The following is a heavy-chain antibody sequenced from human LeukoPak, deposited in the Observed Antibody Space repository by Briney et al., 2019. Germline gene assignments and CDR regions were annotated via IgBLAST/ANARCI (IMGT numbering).Heavy chain of an antibody. CDR2: IYYSGST. CDR1: GGSVSSGSYY. Sequence: SETLSLTCTVSGGSVSSGSYYWSWIRQPPGKGLEWIGYIYYSGSTNYTPSLKSRVTISVDTSKNQFSLKLSSVTAADTAVYYCARADPVRYFDYWGQGTLVTVSS. J-gene: IGHJ4*02. CDR3: ARADPVRYFDY. V-gene: IGHV4-61*01.